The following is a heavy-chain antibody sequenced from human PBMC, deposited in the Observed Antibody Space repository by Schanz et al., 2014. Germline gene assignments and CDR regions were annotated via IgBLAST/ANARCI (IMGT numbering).Heavy chain of an antibody. D-gene: IGHD3-10*01. CDR3: ARDRRLQRQSGWDY. CDR2: INSGGDST. CDR1: GFTFISSA. V-gene: IGHV3-23*04. J-gene: IGHJ4*02. Sequence: EVQLVESGGGLVQPGGSLRLSCAASGFTFISSAMSWVRQAPGKGLEWVSAINSGGDSTYYADSVKGRLTISRDNSKNTLYLQMNSLRSDDTAVYYCARDRRLQRQSGWDYWGQGTLVTVSS.